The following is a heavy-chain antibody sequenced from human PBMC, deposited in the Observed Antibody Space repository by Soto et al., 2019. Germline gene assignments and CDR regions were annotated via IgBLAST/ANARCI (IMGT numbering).Heavy chain of an antibody. D-gene: IGHD3-22*01. Sequence: GASVKVSCKASGYTFTSRYMRWVRQAPGQGLEWMGIINPSDGTTTYAQKFQGRVSMTRDKSTSTLYMELSSLSSEDTALYYCARVDSSGYLGMYSFDNWGQGTQVTVSS. J-gene: IGHJ4*02. CDR2: INPSDGTT. CDR1: GYTFTSRY. CDR3: ARVDSSGYLGMYSFDN. V-gene: IGHV1-46*01.